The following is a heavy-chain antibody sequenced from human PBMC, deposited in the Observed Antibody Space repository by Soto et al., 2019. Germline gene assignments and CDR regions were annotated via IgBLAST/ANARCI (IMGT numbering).Heavy chain of an antibody. CDR1: GLSFSGYY. CDR2: INHSGGT. J-gene: IGHJ6*02. D-gene: IGHD2-15*01. Sequence: AETLTLTCSAYGLSFSGYYMSWIRQPPGKGLEWIAEINHSGGTNYNPSLKGRVTISVDTSKNQFSLKLSSVTAGDTAVYYCARYCSGGSYYPTTFGMDVWGQGTTVTVSS. V-gene: IGHV4-34*01. CDR3: ARYCSGGSYYPTTFGMDV.